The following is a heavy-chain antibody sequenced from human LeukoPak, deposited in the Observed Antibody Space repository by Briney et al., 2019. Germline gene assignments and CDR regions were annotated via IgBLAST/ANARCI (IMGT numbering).Heavy chain of an antibody. Sequence: SEALSLTCAVSGYSINSGYYWGWIRQPPGKGLEWIGSIYHSGYTYYNPSLKSRVTISVDTSENHFSLKLSSVTAADTAVYYCARNKTVAGPDSWFDPWGQGTLVTVSS. CDR3: ARNKTVAGPDSWFDP. D-gene: IGHD6-19*01. J-gene: IGHJ5*02. CDR2: IYHSGYT. CDR1: GYSINSGYY. V-gene: IGHV4-38-2*01.